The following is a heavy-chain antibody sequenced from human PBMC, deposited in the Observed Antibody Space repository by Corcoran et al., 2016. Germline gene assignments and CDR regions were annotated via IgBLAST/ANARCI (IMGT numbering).Heavy chain of an antibody. J-gene: IGHJ4*02. Sequence: QLQLQESGPGLVKPSETLSLTCTVSGGSISSSSYYWGWIRQPPGKGLEWIGSIYYSGSTYYNPSLKRRVTISLDTSKNQFSLKLSSVTAADTAVYYWASLWDIVLTIISGSWGNWGQGTLVTVSS. CDR3: ASLWDIVLTIISGSWGN. CDR2: IYYSGST. V-gene: IGHV4-39*07. CDR1: GGSISSSSYY. D-gene: IGHD5-12*01.